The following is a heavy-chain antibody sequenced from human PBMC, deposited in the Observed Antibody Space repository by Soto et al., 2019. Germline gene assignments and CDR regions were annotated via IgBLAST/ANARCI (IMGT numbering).Heavy chain of an antibody. CDR1: GGTFSSYT. J-gene: IGHJ6*03. CDR2: IIPILGIA. CDR3: ARGSAVVVAVSYYYYMDV. Sequence: QVQLVQSGAEVKKPGSSVKVSCKASGGTFSSYTISWVRQAPGQGLEWMGRIIPILGIANYAQKFQGRVTITADKSTSTAYMELSSLRSEDTAVYYCARGSAVVVAVSYYYYMDVWVKGTTVTVSS. D-gene: IGHD2-15*01. V-gene: IGHV1-69*02.